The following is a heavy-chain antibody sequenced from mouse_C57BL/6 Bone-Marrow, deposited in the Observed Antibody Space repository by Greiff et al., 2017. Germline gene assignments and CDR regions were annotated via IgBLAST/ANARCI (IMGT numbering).Heavy chain of an antibody. D-gene: IGHD2-4*01. V-gene: IGHV1-55*01. J-gene: IGHJ4*01. CDR2: IYPGCGST. CDR1: GYTFTSYW. CDR3: ARGDYDCDAMDY. Sequence: QVQLQQPGAELVKPGASVKMSCKASGYTFTSYWITWVKQRPGQGLEWIGDIYPGCGSTNYNEKFKSKATLTVDTSSSTAYMQLSSLTSEDSAVYYCARGDYDCDAMDYWGQGTSVTVSS.